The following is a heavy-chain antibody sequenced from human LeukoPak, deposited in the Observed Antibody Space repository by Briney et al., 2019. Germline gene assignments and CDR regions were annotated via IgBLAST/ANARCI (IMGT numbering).Heavy chain of an antibody. CDR1: GGSISSSSYY. V-gene: IGHV4-39*01. D-gene: IGHD2-21*01. J-gene: IGHJ4*02. CDR3: ARSLAYCGGDCGY. Sequence: SETLSLTCTVSGGSISSSSYYWGWIRQPPGKGLEWIGSIYYSGSTYYNPSLKSRVTISVDTSKNQFSLKLSSVTAADTAVYYCARSLAYCGGDCGYWGQGTLVTVSS. CDR2: IYYSGST.